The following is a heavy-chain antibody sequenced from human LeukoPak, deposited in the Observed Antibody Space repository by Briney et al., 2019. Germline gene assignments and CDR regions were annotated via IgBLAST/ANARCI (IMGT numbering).Heavy chain of an antibody. D-gene: IGHD4-17*01. V-gene: IGHV3-21*01. Sequence: GGSLRLSCAASGFTFSSYAMSWVRQAPGKGLEWVSSISSSSSYIYYADSVKGRFTISRDNAKNSLYLQMNSLRAEDTAVYYCARRVYHDYGDYAPFDYWGQGTLVTVSS. CDR3: ARRVYHDYGDYAPFDY. J-gene: IGHJ4*02. CDR1: GFTFSSYA. CDR2: ISSSSSYI.